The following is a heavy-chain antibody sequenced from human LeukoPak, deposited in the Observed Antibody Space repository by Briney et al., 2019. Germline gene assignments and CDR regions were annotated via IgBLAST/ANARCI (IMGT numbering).Heavy chain of an antibody. J-gene: IGHJ6*03. CDR2: INHSGST. Sequence: SEALSLTCAVYGGSFSGYYWSWIRQPPGKGLEWIGEINHSGSTNYNPSLKSRVTISVDTSKNQFSLKLSSVTAADTAVYYCARIRLYYYYMDVWGKGTTVTVSS. D-gene: IGHD3-16*01. CDR1: GGSFSGYY. CDR3: ARIRLYYYYMDV. V-gene: IGHV4-34*01.